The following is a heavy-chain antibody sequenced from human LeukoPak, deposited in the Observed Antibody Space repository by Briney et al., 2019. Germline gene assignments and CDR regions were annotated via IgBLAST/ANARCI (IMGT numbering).Heavy chain of an antibody. J-gene: IGHJ4*02. V-gene: IGHV3-23*01. CDR2: ICASASGT. CDR3: AKGKPRIAASRFQYFDY. D-gene: IGHD6-13*01. CDR1: GFSFSSYA. Sequence: PGGSLRPSCAASGFSFSSYAMSWVRQAPGKGLEWVSSICASASGTYYAGSVKGRFTISRDNSKNTLYLQMNSLRAEDTAVYYCAKGKPRIAASRFQYFDYWGQGTLVTVSS.